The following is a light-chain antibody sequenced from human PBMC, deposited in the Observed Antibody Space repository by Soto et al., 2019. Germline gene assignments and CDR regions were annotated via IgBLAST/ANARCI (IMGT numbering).Light chain of an antibody. CDR1: QSISGRY. CDR2: DAS. J-gene: IGKJ4*01. Sequence: ETVLTQSPGTLSLSPGERASFSCRASQSISGRYLAWYQQKPGQAPRLLIYDASSRATGIPDRFSGSGSGTDFILTISRLEPEDFAVYYCQQYGSSPLTFGGGTKVEIK. V-gene: IGKV3-20*01. CDR3: QQYGSSPLT.